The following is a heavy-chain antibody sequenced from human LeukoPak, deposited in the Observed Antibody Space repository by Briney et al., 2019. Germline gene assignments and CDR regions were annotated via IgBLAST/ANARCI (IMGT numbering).Heavy chain of an antibody. J-gene: IGHJ4*02. CDR1: GDTFNNYA. CDR3: ARTSYDPTGFFLNYFDY. Sequence: ASVKVSCKASGDTFNNYAFNWMRQAPGQGFEWVGRIIPIPGISNYAQRFQGRVTITADTSTNTAYMELNSLRSEDTAVYFCARTSYDPTGFFLNYFDYWGQGTLVTVFS. D-gene: IGHD3-22*01. CDR2: IIPIPGIS. V-gene: IGHV1-69*04.